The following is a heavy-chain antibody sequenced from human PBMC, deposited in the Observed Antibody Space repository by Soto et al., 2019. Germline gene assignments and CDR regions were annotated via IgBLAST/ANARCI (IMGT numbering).Heavy chain of an antibody. V-gene: IGHV1-2*02. CDR2: VNPNTGGT. D-gene: IGHD3-3*01. CDR1: GHTFTDHY. J-gene: IGHJ6*02. CDR3: ARDHISIFAPMEVPYALAV. Sequence: QVQLVQSGAEVKKLGASVKVSCKASGHTFTDHYIHWVRQAPGQGLEWMGWVNPNTGGTLSAQKFQGRVTMPWDRSFRTAYMELSRLTSDDTAVYYCARDHISIFAPMEVPYALAVWGQGTTVTVSS.